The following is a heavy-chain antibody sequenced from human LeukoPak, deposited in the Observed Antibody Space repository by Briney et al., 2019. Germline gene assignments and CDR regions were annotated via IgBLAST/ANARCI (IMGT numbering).Heavy chain of an antibody. CDR2: INPSGGCT. CDR1: GYTFSSYY. CDR3: VRDRQWLVQNWFDP. D-gene: IGHD6-19*01. Sequence: ASVKVSCKASGYTFSSYYMHWVRQAPGQGLEWMGIINPSGGCTSYAQKFQGRVTMTRDTSTSTVYIELSSLRSEDTAVYYCVRDRQWLVQNWFDPWGQGTLVTVSS. J-gene: IGHJ5*02. V-gene: IGHV1-46*01.